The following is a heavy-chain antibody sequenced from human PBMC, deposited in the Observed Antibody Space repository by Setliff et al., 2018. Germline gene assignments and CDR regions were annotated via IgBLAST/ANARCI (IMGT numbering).Heavy chain of an antibody. CDR2: IYPGDSDT. Sequence: ESLKISCKGSGYTFTNYWIGWVRQMPGKGLEWMGIIYPGDSDTRCSPSFQGQVTISADKSISIAYLQWSSLKASDTAMYYCARQAISGSDAFDIWGQGTLVTVSS. D-gene: IGHD3-3*01. CDR1: GYTFTNYW. V-gene: IGHV5-51*01. CDR3: ARQAISGSDAFDI. J-gene: IGHJ3*02.